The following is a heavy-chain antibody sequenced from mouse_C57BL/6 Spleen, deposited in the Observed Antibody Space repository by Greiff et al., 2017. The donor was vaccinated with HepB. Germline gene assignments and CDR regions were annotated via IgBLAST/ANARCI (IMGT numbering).Heavy chain of an antibody. CDR2: IDPSDSYT. J-gene: IGHJ1*03. CDR3: GRRGTGWYFDV. V-gene: IGHV1-69*01. CDR1: GYTFTSYW. Sequence: QVQLQQPGAELVMPGASVKLSCKASGYTFTSYWMHWVKQRPGQGLEWMGEIDPSDSYTNYNQKFKGKSTLTVDKSSSTAYMQLSSLTSEDSAVYWCGRRGTGWYFDVWGTGTTVTVSS.